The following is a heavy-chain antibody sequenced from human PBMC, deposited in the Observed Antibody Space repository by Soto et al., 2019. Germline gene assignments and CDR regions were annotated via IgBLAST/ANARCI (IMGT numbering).Heavy chain of an antibody. D-gene: IGHD4-17*01. CDR3: ATTVVTLGWFDP. CDR2: IYYSGST. CDR1: GGSISSYY. V-gene: IGHV4-59*08. J-gene: IGHJ5*02. Sequence: QVQLQESGPGLVKPSETLSLTCTVSGGSISSYYWSWIRQPPGKGLEWIGYIYYSGSTNYNPSLKSRXXIXVXXSKHQFSLKLSSVTAADTAVYYCATTVVTLGWFDPWGQGTLVTVSS.